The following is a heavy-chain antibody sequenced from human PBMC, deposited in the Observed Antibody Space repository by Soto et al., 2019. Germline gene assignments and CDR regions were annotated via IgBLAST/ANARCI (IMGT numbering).Heavy chain of an antibody. D-gene: IGHD2-2*01. V-gene: IGHV1-2*02. CDR3: ARDRDLYCSSTSCYRYYYYYGMDV. CDR1: GYTFTGYY. CDR2: INPNSGGT. J-gene: IGHJ6*02. Sequence: QVQLVQSGAEVKKPGASVKVSCKASGYTFTGYYMHWVRQAPGQGLEWMGWINPNSGGTNYAQKFQGRVTMTRDTSISTAYMELSRLRYDDTAVYYCARDRDLYCSSTSCYRYYYYYGMDVWGQGTTVTVSS.